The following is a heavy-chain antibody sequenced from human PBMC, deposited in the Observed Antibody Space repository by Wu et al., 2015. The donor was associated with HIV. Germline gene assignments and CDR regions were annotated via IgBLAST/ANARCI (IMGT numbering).Heavy chain of an antibody. V-gene: IGHV1-69*13. CDR3: ARDFYSSSWPTPYGMDV. D-gene: IGHD6-13*01. J-gene: IGHJ6*02. CDR2: IIPIFGTA. Sequence: QVQLVQSGAEVKKPGSSVKVSCKASGGTFSSYAISWVRQAPGQGLEWMGRIIPIFGTANYAQKFQGRVTIAADESTSTAYMELSSLRSEDTAVYYCARDFYSSSWPTPYGMDVWGQGDHGSPSP. CDR1: GGTFSSYA.